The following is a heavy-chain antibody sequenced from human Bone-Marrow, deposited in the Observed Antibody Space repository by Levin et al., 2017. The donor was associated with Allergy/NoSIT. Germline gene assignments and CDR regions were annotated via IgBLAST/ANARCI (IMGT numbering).Heavy chain of an antibody. J-gene: IGHJ5*02. CDR2: IYYSGST. CDR1: GGSINSGHHY. Sequence: SQTLSLTCSVSGGSINSGHHYWGWIRQHGAQGLEWVGYIYYSGSTYYNPSLESRVTISMDTSKNQFSLRVNFVTAADTAVYYGARAPTWEAFRFDPWGPGILVTVSS. D-gene: IGHD1-26*01. CDR3: ARAPTWEAFRFDP. V-gene: IGHV4-31*03.